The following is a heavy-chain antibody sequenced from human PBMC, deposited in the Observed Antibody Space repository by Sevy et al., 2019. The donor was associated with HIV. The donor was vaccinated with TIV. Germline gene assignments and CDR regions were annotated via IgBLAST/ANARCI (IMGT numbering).Heavy chain of an antibody. CDR2: ISNSGTTI. Sequence: GGSLRLSCEASGFKLKDYWMTWVRQAPGKGLEWVSYISNSGTTISYSDSVRGRFTISRDNARNLLYLQMNSLRAEDTAVYFCARDLPPSATTVPHFDCWGQGTLVTVSS. V-gene: IGHV3-48*04. D-gene: IGHD4-17*01. CDR3: ARDLPPSATTVPHFDC. CDR1: GFKLKDYW. J-gene: IGHJ4*02.